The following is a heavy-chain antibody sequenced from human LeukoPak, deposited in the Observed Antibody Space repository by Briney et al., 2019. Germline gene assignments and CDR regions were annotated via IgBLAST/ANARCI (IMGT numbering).Heavy chain of an antibody. D-gene: IGHD3-10*01. Sequence: PGGSLRLSCAVSGLTVSNIWMNWVRQAPGKGLEWISYINSRSTTIYYADSVKGRFTSSRDNAKNSLYLQMNSLRDEDTAVYFCAKAGAYGAFNTWGQGTLVTVSS. CDR3: AKAGAYGAFNT. CDR1: GLTVSNIW. CDR2: INSRSTTI. V-gene: IGHV3-48*02. J-gene: IGHJ5*02.